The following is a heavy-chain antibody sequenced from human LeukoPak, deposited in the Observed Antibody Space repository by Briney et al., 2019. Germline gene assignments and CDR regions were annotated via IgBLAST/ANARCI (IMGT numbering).Heavy chain of an antibody. CDR3: ARVPERRYYDFWSGTDFVFDY. V-gene: IGHV1-46*01. CDR2: INPSGGST. J-gene: IGHJ4*02. CDR1: GYTFTSYY. Sequence: ASVKVSCKASGYTFTSYYMHWVRQAPGQGLEWMGIINPSGGSTSYAQKFQGRVTMTRNTSISTAYMELSSLRSEDTAVYYCARVPERRYYDFWSGTDFVFDYWGQGTLVTVSS. D-gene: IGHD3-3*01.